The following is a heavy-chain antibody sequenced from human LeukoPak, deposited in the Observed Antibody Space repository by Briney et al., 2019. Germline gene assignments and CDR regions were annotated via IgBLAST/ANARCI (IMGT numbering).Heavy chain of an antibody. V-gene: IGHV1-8*01. Sequence: ASVKVSCKASGYTLTSYDINWVRQATGQGLEWMGWMNPNSGNTGYAQKFQGRVTMTRNTSISTAYMELSSLRSEDTAVYYCARGYFDWLLPPSFDYWGQGTLVTVSS. D-gene: IGHD3-9*01. CDR1: GYTLTSYD. J-gene: IGHJ4*02. CDR3: ARGYFDWLLPPSFDY. CDR2: MNPNSGNT.